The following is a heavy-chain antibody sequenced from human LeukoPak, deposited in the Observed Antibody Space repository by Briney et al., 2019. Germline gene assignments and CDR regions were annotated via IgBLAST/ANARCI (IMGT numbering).Heavy chain of an antibody. V-gene: IGHV4-39*02. CDR3: ARDPYYYDSSGYYLQSPFDY. CDR2: IYYSGST. D-gene: IGHD3-22*01. CDR1: GGSISSSSYY. J-gene: IGHJ4*02. Sequence: SETLSLTCTVSGGSISSSSYYWGWIRQPPGKGLEWIGSIYYSGSTYYNPSLKSRVTISVDTSKNQFSLKLSSVTAADTAVYYCARDPYYYDSSGYYLQSPFDYWGQGTPVTVSS.